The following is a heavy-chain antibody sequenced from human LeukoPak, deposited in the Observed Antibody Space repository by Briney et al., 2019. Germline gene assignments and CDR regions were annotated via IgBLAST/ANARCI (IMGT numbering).Heavy chain of an antibody. Sequence: GGSPRLSCTASESTFSSFPMSWVRQAPGRGLEWISSISSSGSHIYYADSLKGRFTVSRDNAKNSLYVQMNSLRAEDTAVYYCAKIGVSGHWYFDLWGRGTLVTVSS. V-gene: IGHV3-21*01. CDR2: ISSSGSHI. CDR3: AKIGVSGHWYFDL. J-gene: IGHJ2*01. D-gene: IGHD5/OR15-5a*01. CDR1: ESTFSSFP.